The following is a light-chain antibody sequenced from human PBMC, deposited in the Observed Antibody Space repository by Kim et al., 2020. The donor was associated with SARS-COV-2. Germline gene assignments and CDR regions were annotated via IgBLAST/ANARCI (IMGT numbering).Light chain of an antibody. CDR3: QQYNIWRT. CDR1: QSVSK. V-gene: IGKV3-15*01. J-gene: IGKJ1*01. CDR2: GAS. Sequence: LAVASGERATLSCRASQSVSKLDWYQQRPGQAPRLLSYGASTRATGIPARFSGSGSGTEFTLTISSLQSEDFAVYYCQQYNIWRTFGQGTKVDIK.